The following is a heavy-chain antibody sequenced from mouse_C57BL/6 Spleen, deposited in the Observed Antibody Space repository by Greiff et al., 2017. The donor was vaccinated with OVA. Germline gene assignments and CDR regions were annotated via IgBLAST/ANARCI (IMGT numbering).Heavy chain of an antibody. V-gene: IGHV1-82*01. CDR1: GYAFSSSW. CDR3: ADDGRGY. D-gene: IGHD2-3*01. Sequence: QVQLQQSGAELARPGASVKISCKASGYAFSSSWMNWVKQRPGKGLEWIGRIYPGDGDTNYNGKFKGKATLTADKSSSTAYMQLSSLTSEDSAVYFCADDGRGYWGQGTTLTVSS. J-gene: IGHJ2*01. CDR2: IYPGDGDT.